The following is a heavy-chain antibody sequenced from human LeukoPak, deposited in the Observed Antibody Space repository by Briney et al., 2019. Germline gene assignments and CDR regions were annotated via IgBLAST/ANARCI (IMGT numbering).Heavy chain of an antibody. CDR3: ARHISSTSCYAGFDY. V-gene: IGHV5-51*01. D-gene: IGHD2-2*01. CDR2: IFPGDSDT. CDR1: GYRFTSSW. J-gene: IGHJ4*02. Sequence: GESLKISCKGSGYRFTSSWIGWVRQMRENSLEWMGIIFPGDSDTSYSPFFQCQVTISVYKAISSAYLQWSSLKASDTAMYHCARHISSTSCYAGFDYWGQGTLVTVS.